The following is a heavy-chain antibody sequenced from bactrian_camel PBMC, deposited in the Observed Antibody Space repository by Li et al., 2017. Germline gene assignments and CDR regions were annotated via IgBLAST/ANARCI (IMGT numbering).Heavy chain of an antibody. D-gene: IGHD1*01. CDR2: TNSDGSGKT. J-gene: IGHJ4*01. V-gene: IGHV3S40*01. Sequence: VQLVESGGGSVQPGGSLRLSCTISGSTFGGPGMDWYGWYRQGSGNECELVSITNSDGSGKTYYVDSVKGRFTISRDNAKNTVYLRLNSLRIDDTAMYYCRRGGGAGAPEGQGTQVTVS. CDR1: GSTFGGPG.